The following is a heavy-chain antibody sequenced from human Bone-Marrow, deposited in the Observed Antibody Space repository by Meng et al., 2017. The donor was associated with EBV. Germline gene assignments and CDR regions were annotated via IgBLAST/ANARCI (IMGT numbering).Heavy chain of an antibody. CDR1: GFTLSSYW. Sequence: EVQLMESGGAVVGPGRSLGLSLPASGFTLSSYWVHWFRKAPGKGLVWVSRINPDGSVINYADSVKGRFTISRDNAKNTVYLQMNNLRADDTAGYYCAKDCFGDKDSWGQGTLVTVSS. CDR3: AKDCFGDKDS. CDR2: INPDGSVI. V-gene: IGHV3-74*01. J-gene: IGHJ4*02. D-gene: IGHD2-21*01.